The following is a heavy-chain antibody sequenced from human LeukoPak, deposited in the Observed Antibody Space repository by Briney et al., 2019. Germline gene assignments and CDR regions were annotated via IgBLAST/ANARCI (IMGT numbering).Heavy chain of an antibody. CDR3: ARSGTDYFYRSCFDP. Sequence: SVKVSCKASGGTFSSYAISWVRQAPGQGLEWMGGIIPIFGTANYAQKFQGRVTITADESTSTAYMELSSLRSEDTAVYYCARSGTDYFYRSCFDPWGQGTLVTVSS. CDR2: IIPIFGTA. D-gene: IGHD3-9*01. CDR1: GGTFSSYA. V-gene: IGHV1-69*13. J-gene: IGHJ5*02.